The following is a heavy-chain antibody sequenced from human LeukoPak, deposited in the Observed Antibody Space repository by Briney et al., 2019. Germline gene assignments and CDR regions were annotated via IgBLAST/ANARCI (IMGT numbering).Heavy chain of an antibody. CDR3: ARDSSGCLDY. V-gene: IGHV3-33*01. CDR2: IWYDGSNK. J-gene: IGHJ4*02. Sequence: PGRSLRLSCAASGFTFSSYGMHWVRQAPGKGLEWVAVIWYDGSNKYYADSVKGRFTISRDNSKNALYLQMNSLRAEDTAVYYCARDSSGCLDYWGQGTLVTVSS. CDR1: GFTFSSYG. D-gene: IGHD6-19*01.